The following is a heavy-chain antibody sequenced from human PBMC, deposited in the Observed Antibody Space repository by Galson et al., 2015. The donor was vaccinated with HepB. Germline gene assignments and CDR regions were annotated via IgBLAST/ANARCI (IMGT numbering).Heavy chain of an antibody. Sequence: SLRLSCAASGFTFSSYGMHWVRQAPGKGLEWVAVISYDGSNKYYADSVKGRFTISRDNSKNTLYLQMNSLRAEDTAVYYCAKVGVGDIVVVPAAIQYYYYYYGMDVWGQGTTVTVSS. J-gene: IGHJ6*02. D-gene: IGHD2-2*02. CDR2: ISYDGSNK. CDR1: GFTFSSYG. V-gene: IGHV3-30*18. CDR3: AKVGVGDIVVVPAAIQYYYYYYGMDV.